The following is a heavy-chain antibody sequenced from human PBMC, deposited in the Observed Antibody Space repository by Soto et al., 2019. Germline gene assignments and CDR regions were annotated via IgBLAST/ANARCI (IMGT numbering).Heavy chain of an antibody. Sequence: QVQLVQSGAEVKKPGASVKVSCKASGYTFTSYGISWVRQAPGQGLEWMGWISAYNGKTNYAHKLHGRVNMTTDTTTSTAYMELRSLRSDDTAVYYCARDYEWLRSTTFHYWGQGTLVTVSS. V-gene: IGHV1-18*01. D-gene: IGHD5-12*01. CDR2: ISAYNGKT. J-gene: IGHJ4*02. CDR3: ARDYEWLRSTTFHY. CDR1: GYTFTSYG.